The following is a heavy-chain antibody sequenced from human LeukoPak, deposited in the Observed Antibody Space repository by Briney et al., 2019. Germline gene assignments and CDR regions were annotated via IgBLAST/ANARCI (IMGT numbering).Heavy chain of an antibody. J-gene: IGHJ4*02. V-gene: IGHV4-34*01. D-gene: IGHD2-21*02. CDR1: GGSFSPYY. Sequence: PSETLSLTCAVYGGSFSPYYWSSIRQPPGKGLEWIGEINHSGSTNYNPSLKSRVTISVDTSKNQFSLRLSSVTAADTAVYYCARGGIYCGGDCYVDYWGQGTLVTVSS. CDR2: INHSGST. CDR3: ARGGIYCGGDCYVDY.